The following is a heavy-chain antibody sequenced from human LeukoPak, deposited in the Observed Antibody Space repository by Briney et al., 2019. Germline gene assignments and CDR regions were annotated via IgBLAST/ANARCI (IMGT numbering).Heavy chain of an antibody. CDR3: ARAPNPTVTSQYFFDN. V-gene: IGHV4-39*07. Sequence: PSETLSLTCTVSGGSISSSSYYWGWIRQPPGKGLEWIGSIYHSGSTYYNPSLKSRVTISVDTSKNQFSLKLSSVTAADTAVYYCARAPNPTVTSQYFFDNWGQGTLVTVSS. J-gene: IGHJ4*02. CDR2: IYHSGST. D-gene: IGHD4-17*01. CDR1: GGSISSSSYY.